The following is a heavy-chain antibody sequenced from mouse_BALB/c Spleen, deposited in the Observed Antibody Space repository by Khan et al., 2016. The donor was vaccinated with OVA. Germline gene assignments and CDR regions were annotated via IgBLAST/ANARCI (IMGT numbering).Heavy chain of an antibody. CDR3: ARKNDYCYAMDY. CDR1: GYSITSDYA. CDR2: ISYSGST. D-gene: IGHD2-13*01. J-gene: IGHJ4*01. V-gene: IGHV3-2*02. Sequence: EVQLQESGPGLVKPSQSLSLTCTVTGYSITSDYAWYWIRQFPGNKLEWMGYISYSGSTSYNPSLRRRISINRDTSKNQFFLQLNSVTTEDTAAFYCARKNDYCYAMDYWGQGTSVTVSS.